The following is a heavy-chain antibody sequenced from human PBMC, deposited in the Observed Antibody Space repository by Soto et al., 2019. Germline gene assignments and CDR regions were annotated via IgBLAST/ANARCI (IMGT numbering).Heavy chain of an antibody. CDR1: GYTFSGHY. V-gene: IGHV1-2*02. CDR2: INANSGDT. J-gene: IGHJ4*02. Sequence: SVKVSCKASGYTFSGHYMHWIRQAPGQGPEWLGWINANSGDTDRAPKFQDRLTMTRDTSISTAYMELSRLRSDDTAVYYCARGGELDGTSPPFNHWGQGTLVTLSS. D-gene: IGHD6-19*01. CDR3: ARGGELDGTSPPFNH.